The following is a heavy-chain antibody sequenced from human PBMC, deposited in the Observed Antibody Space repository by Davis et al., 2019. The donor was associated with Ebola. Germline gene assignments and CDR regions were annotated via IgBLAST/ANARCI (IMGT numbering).Heavy chain of an antibody. CDR1: GGSISSSSNY. V-gene: IGHV4-39*07. J-gene: IGHJ4*02. CDR2: IYYSGST. CDR3: ARNSSGFGYFDY. D-gene: IGHD6-19*01. Sequence: PSETLSLTCTVSGGSISSSSNYWSWIRQPPGKGLEWIATIYYSGSTYYNPSLKSRLLISVDTSTNQFSLKLTSVSAADTAVYYCARNSSGFGYFDYWGQGTLVTVSS.